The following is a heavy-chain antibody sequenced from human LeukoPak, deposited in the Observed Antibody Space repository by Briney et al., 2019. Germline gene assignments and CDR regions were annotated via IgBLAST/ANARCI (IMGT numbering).Heavy chain of an antibody. CDR2: IYYSGST. V-gene: IGHV4-59*01. CDR1: GGSISSYY. J-gene: IGHJ5*02. Sequence: SETLSLTCTVSGGSISSYYWSWIRQPPGKGLEWIGYIYYSGSTNYNPSLKSRVTISVDTSKNQFSLKLSSVTAADTAVYYCARDLLVGYRAFHPWGQGTLVTVSS. CDR3: ARDLLVGYRAFHP. D-gene: IGHD2-8*02.